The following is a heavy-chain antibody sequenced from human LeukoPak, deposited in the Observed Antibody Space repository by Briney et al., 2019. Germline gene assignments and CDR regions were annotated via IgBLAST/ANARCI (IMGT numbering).Heavy chain of an antibody. V-gene: IGHV7-4-1*02. CDR3: GRAYQPLGGLSFPDQ. CDR2: INPNTGNP. CDR1: GYTFTSYY. J-gene: IGHJ5*02. D-gene: IGHD3-16*02. Sequence: GASVKVSCKASGYTFTSYYMHWVRQAPGQGLEWMGWINPNTGNPTYAQGFTGRFVFSLDTSVSTTCLQISSLKAEDTAVYYCGRAYQPLGGLSFPDQWGQGTLVTVSS.